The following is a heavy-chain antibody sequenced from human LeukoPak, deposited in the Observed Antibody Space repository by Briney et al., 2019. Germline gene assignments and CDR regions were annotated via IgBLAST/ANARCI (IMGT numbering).Heavy chain of an antibody. CDR1: GFTFSSYE. V-gene: IGHV3-48*03. J-gene: IGHJ5*02. D-gene: IGHD3-22*01. CDR3: ARDLGPYYYDSSGYSFTS. Sequence: GESLRLSCAASGFTFSSYEMNWVRQAPGKGLEWVSYISSSGSTIYYADSVKGRFTISRDNAKNSLYLQMNSLRAEDTAVYYCARDLGPYYYDSSGYSFTSWGQGTLVTVSS. CDR2: ISSSGSTI.